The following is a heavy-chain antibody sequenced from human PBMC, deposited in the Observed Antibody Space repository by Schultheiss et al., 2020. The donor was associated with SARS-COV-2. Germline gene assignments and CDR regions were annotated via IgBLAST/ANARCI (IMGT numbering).Heavy chain of an antibody. CDR1: GFTFSSYA. CDR2: IGTAGDT. J-gene: IGHJ6*02. CDR3: VRGVVVVAATHYYYYGMDV. D-gene: IGHD2-15*01. Sequence: GGSLRLSCAASGFTFSSYAMSWVRQAPGKGLEWVSAIGTAGDTYYQGSVKGRFTISRENAKNSLYLQMNSLRAGDTAVYYCVRGVVVVAATHYYYYGMDVWGQGTTVTVSS. V-gene: IGHV3-13*01.